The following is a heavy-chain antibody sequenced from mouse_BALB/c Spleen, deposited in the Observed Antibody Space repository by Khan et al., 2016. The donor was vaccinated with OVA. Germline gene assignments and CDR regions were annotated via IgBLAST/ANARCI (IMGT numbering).Heavy chain of an antibody. Sequence: VQLQESGGDLMKPGASVKISCKATGYTFSSFWIEWVKQRPGHGLEWIGQTFPGSVSTTYNEKFKGKATFTADTSSNTAYTQLSSLTSEDSDVYYCERGGYGGFAYWGQGTLVTVSA. D-gene: IGHD2-2*01. V-gene: IGHV1-9*01. CDR2: TFPGSVST. CDR3: ERGGYGGFAY. CDR1: GYTFSSFW. J-gene: IGHJ3*01.